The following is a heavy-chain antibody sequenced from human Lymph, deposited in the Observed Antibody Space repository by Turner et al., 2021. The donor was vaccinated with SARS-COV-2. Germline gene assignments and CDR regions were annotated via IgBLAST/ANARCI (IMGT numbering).Heavy chain of an antibody. D-gene: IGHD3-10*01. Sequence: QAQLVQSGAEVKKPGASVKVSCKASGYTLTGYYLHWVRQAPGQGLEWMGWIHPNSGGTNYAQKFQGRVTMTRDTSISTAYMDLSRLRSDDTAMYYCARSRDLQSMVRGVDPFDYWGQGTLVTVSS. V-gene: IGHV1-2*02. CDR2: IHPNSGGT. CDR3: ARSRDLQSMVRGVDPFDY. J-gene: IGHJ4*02. CDR1: GYTLTGYY.